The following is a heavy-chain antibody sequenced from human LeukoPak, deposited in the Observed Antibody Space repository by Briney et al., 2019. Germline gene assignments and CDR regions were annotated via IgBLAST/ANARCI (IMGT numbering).Heavy chain of an antibody. J-gene: IGHJ5*02. V-gene: IGHV4-59*01. CDR1: GGSISSYS. Sequence: PSETLSLTCTVSGGSISSYSWSWIRQPPGKGLEWIGYIHYSGSTNYSPSLKSRVTISVDTSKNQFSLKLTSVTAADTAVYYCARDRSGIAVAEGWLDPWGQGTLVTVSS. CDR3: ARDRSGIAVAEGWLDP. D-gene: IGHD6-19*01. CDR2: IHYSGST.